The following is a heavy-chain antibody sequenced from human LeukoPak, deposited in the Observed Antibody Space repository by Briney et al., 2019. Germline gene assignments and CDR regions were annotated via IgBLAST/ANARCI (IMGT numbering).Heavy chain of an antibody. Sequence: SETLSLTCTVSGGSISGHYWTWVRQPPGKGLEWIGYISGSGGTDYNPSLKSRVTFSVDTSKNQVSLKLRSVTAADTALYFCAKGFENVVGWLDPWGQGTLVTVSS. V-gene: IGHV4-59*11. D-gene: IGHD2-21*01. CDR1: GGSISGHY. CDR3: AKGFENVVGWLDP. J-gene: IGHJ5*02. CDR2: ISGSGGT.